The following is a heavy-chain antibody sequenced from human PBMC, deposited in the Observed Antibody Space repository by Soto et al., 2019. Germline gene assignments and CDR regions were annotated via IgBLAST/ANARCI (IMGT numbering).Heavy chain of an antibody. CDR3: ARHVTVVVNFDY. V-gene: IGHV4-39*01. Sequence: SETLSLTCTVSGGSISSSSYYWGWIRQPPGKGLEWIGSIYYSGSTYYNPSLKSRVTISVDTSKNQISLKLSSVTAADTAVYYCARHVTVVVNFDYWAQGTLVTVSS. J-gene: IGHJ4*02. CDR2: IYYSGST. D-gene: IGHD3-22*01. CDR1: GGSISSSSYY.